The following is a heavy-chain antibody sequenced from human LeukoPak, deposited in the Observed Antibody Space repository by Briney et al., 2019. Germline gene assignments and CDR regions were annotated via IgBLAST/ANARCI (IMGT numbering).Heavy chain of an antibody. CDR3: ARDSDYLDAFDI. D-gene: IGHD4-11*01. J-gene: IGHJ3*02. V-gene: IGHV4-34*01. CDR2: INHSGST. CDR1: GGSFSGYY. Sequence: PSETLSLTCAVYGGSFSGYYWSWIRQPPGKGLEWIGEINHSGSTNYNPSLKSRVTISVDTSKNQFSLKLSSVTAADTAVYYCARDSDYLDAFDIWGQGTMVTVSS.